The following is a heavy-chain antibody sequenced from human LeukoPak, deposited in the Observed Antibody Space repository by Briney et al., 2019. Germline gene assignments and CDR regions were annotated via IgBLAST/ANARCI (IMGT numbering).Heavy chain of an antibody. V-gene: IGHV4-38-2*01. CDR3: ARPRYYYDSSGSEYAFDI. CDR1: GYSISSGYY. Sequence: SETLSLTCAVSGYSISSGYYWGWIRQPPGKGLEWIGSIYHSGSTYYNPSLKSRVTISVDTSKNQFSLELSSVTAADTAVYYCARPRYYYDSSGSEYAFDIWGQGTMVTVSS. D-gene: IGHD3-22*01. CDR2: IYHSGST. J-gene: IGHJ3*02.